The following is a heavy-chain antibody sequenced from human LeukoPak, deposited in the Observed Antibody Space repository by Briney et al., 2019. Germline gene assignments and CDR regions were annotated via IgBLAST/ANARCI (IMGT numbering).Heavy chain of an antibody. V-gene: IGHV3-7*01. Sequence: PGGSLRLSCGASGFTFSTYWMSWVRQAPGKGLEWVANIKQDGSEKHYVDSVKGRFTIFRDNAKNSVYLEMSSLRAEDTAVYYCVGCAGNSCYFDYWGQGTLVTVSS. CDR2: IKQDGSEK. CDR3: VGCAGNSCYFDY. J-gene: IGHJ4*02. CDR1: GFTFSTYW. D-gene: IGHD2-21*01.